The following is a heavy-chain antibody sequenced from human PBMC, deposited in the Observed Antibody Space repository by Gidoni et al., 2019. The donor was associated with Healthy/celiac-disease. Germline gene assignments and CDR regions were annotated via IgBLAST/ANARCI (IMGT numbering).Heavy chain of an antibody. V-gene: IGHV2-5*02. J-gene: IGHJ5*02. CDR3: AHRRGSRVVYATNWFDP. Sequence: QITLKESGPTLVKPTQTLTLTCTFSGFSLSTSGVGVGWIRQPPGKALEWLALIYWDDDKRYSPSLKSRLTITKDTAKNQVVLTMTNMDPVDTATYYCAHRRGSRVVYATNWFDPWGQGTLVTVSS. CDR1: GFSLSTSGVG. D-gene: IGHD2-8*02. CDR2: IYWDDDK.